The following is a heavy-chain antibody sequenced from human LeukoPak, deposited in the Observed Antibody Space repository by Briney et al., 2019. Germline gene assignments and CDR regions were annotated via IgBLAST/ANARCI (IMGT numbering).Heavy chain of an antibody. J-gene: IGHJ3*02. V-gene: IGHV4-39*01. CDR1: GDSINYSRYY. Sequence: SETLSLTCAVSGDSINYSRYYWGWIRQAPGKGLEWLGLIYYSGSTSYNPSLKGRITMSVDTSKNQFSLELRSVTAADSAVYYCARRPPWWQDPGIAVDIWSQGTMVTVSS. D-gene: IGHD2-15*01. CDR2: IYYSGST. CDR3: ARRPPWWQDPGIAVDI.